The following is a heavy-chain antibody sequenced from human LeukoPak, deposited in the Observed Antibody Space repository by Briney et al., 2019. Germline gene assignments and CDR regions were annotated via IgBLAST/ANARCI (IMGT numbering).Heavy chain of an antibody. D-gene: IGHD4-11*01. CDR3: ARGSYSNYEAYYYYYMDV. CDR2: IYYSGST. V-gene: IGHV4-59*01. CDR1: GGSISSYY. Sequence: SETLSLTCTVSGGSISSYYWSWIRQPPGKGLEWIGYIYYSGSTNYNPSLKSRVTISVDTSKNQFSLKLSSVTAADTAVYYCARGSYSNYEAYYYYYMDVWGKGTTVTVSS. J-gene: IGHJ6*03.